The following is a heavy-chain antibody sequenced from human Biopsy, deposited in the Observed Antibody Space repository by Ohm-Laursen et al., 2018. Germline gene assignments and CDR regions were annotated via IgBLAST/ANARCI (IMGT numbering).Heavy chain of an antibody. J-gene: IGHJ3*02. CDR2: INPGGNST. Sequence: GASVKVSCKASGYTFTTYYIHWVRQAPGQGLEWMGIINPGGNSTAYTQNFQGRVTMTWDTSTTTVYMELSSLRSEDTAIYYCARATLDYYDSNGYGADAFDIWGQGTMVTVSS. D-gene: IGHD3-22*01. CDR3: ARATLDYYDSNGYGADAFDI. CDR1: GYTFTTYY. V-gene: IGHV1-46*01.